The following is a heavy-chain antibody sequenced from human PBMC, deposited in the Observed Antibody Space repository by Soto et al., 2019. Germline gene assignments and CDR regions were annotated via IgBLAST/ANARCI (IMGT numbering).Heavy chain of an antibody. Sequence: ASVKVSCKASRYTFTSYYMHWVRQAPGQGXEWMGIINPSGGSTSYAQKFQGRVTMTRDTSTSTVYMELSSLRSEDTAVYYCARNHFPYYYDSSGDDAFDIWGQGTMVTVSS. CDR1: RYTFTSYY. CDR2: INPSGGST. V-gene: IGHV1-46*01. J-gene: IGHJ3*02. CDR3: ARNHFPYYYDSSGDDAFDI. D-gene: IGHD3-22*01.